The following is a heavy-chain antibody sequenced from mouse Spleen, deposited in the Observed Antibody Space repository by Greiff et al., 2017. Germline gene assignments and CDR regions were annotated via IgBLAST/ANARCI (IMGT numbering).Heavy chain of an antibody. J-gene: IGHJ4*01. D-gene: IGHD1-1*02. CDR3: ARGTMAYYYAMDY. CDR1: GYTFTSYW. V-gene: IGHV1-69*01. CDR2: IDPSDSYT. Sequence: QVQLQQPGAELVMPGASVKLSCKASGYTFTSYWMHWVKQRPGQGLEWIGEIDPSDSYTNYNQKFKGKATLTVDKSSSTAYMQLSSLTSEDSAVYYCARGTMAYYYAMDYWGQGTSVTVSS.